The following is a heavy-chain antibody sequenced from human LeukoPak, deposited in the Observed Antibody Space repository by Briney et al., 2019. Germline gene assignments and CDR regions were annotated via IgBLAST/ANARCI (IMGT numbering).Heavy chain of an antibody. CDR1: GFTFSNYW. D-gene: IGHD6-25*01. V-gene: IGHV3-74*01. CDR2: INSDGSST. Sequence: LPGGSLRLSCAASGFTFSNYWMHWVRQAPGKGLVWVSRINSDGSSTSYADSVKGRFTISRDNAKNTLYLQMNSLRAEDTAVYYCARVLPGSVSPRYFDYWGQGTLVTVSS. J-gene: IGHJ4*02. CDR3: ARVLPGSVSPRYFDY.